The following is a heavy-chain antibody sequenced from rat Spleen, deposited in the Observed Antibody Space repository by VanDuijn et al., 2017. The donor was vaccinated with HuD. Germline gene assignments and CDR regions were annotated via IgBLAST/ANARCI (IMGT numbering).Heavy chain of an antibody. J-gene: IGHJ2*01. CDR1: GYSITSNY. CDR3: ARRRYDGTYYLY. CDR2: ISYSGST. D-gene: IGHD1-12*02. V-gene: IGHV3-1*01. Sequence: EVQLQESGPGLVKPSQSLSLTCSVTGYSITSNYWGWIRKFPGNKMEWIGHISYSGSTSYNPSLKSRISITRDTSKNQFFLQVNSVTTEDTANYYCARRRYDGTYYLYWGQGVMVTVSS.